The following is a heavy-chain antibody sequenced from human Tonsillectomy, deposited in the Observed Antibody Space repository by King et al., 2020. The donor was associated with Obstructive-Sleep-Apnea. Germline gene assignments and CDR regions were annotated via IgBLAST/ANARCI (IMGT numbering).Heavy chain of an antibody. D-gene: IGHD6-13*01. CDR1: GYTFTSSG. J-gene: IGHJ4*02. CDR3: ARGNPATDALDY. CDR2: IGAYNGIT. Sequence: VQLVESGTEVQNPGASVKVSCKASGYTFTSSGITWVRQAPGQGLEWMGWIGAYNGITHYGQKFQGRVIMTTDTSTSTAYLDLRSLRSDDTAVYYCARGNPATDALDYWGQGTQVTVSS. V-gene: IGHV1-18*04.